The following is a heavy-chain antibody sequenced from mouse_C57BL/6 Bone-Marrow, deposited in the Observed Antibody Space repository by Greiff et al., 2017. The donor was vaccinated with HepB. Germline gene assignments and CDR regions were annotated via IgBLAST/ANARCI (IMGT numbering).Heavy chain of an antibody. Sequence: QVQLKESGAELVRPGTSVKMSCKASGYTFTNYWIGWAKQRPGHGLEWIGVIDPSDSYTNYNQKFKGKATLTVDTSSSTAYMQLSSLTSEDSAVYYCARDSSGYRFAYWGQGTLVTVSA. CDR2: IDPSDSYT. J-gene: IGHJ3*01. V-gene: IGHV1-59*01. CDR3: ARDSSGYRFAY. CDR1: GYTFTNYW. D-gene: IGHD3-2*02.